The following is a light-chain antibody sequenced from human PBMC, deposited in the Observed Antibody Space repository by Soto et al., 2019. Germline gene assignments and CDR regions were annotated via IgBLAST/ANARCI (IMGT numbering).Light chain of an antibody. CDR2: EVS. V-gene: IGLV2-8*01. CDR1: SSDVGGYND. CDR3: SSYAGRNKYV. Sequence: QSALTQPPSASGSPGQSVTISCTGTSSDVGGYNDVSWYQQHPGKAPKLMIYEVSERPSGVPDRFSGSKSGNTASLTVSGLQAEDEADYYGSSYAGRNKYVFGTGTKVTVL. J-gene: IGLJ1*01.